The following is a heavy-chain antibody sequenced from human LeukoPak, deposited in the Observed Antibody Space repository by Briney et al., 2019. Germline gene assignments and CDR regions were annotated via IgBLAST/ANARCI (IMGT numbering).Heavy chain of an antibody. D-gene: IGHD6-13*01. Sequence: PGESLRLSCAAAGFSFSSYGMHWVRQAPGKGLEWVAFIWYDGSNQDYADSVKGRFTISRDNSKNTLNLQMNSLRAEDTAVYYCARAREEGQQLAELDYWGQGTLVTVSS. CDR1: GFSFSSYG. CDR3: ARAREEGQQLAELDY. V-gene: IGHV3-30*02. J-gene: IGHJ4*02. CDR2: IWYDGSNQ.